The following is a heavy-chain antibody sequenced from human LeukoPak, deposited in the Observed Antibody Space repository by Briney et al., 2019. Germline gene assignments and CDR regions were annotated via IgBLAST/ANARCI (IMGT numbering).Heavy chain of an antibody. D-gene: IGHD6-13*01. CDR2: ISSSSYI. V-gene: IGHV3-21*01. CDR1: GFTFSSYS. Sequence: GGSLRLSCAASGFTFSSYSMNWVRQAPGKGLEWVSSISSSSYIYYADSVKGRFTISRDNAKNSLYLQMNSLRAEDTAVYYCAKCESSSSHYRLLDYWGQGTLVTVSS. CDR3: AKCESSSSHYRLLDY. J-gene: IGHJ4*02.